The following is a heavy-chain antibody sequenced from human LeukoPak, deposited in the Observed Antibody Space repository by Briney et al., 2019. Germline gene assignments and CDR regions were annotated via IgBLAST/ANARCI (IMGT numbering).Heavy chain of an antibody. CDR1: GFIVSSNY. CDR3: ARTRTYSYDSSGHYYPTHFDY. D-gene: IGHD3-22*01. Sequence: GGSLRLSCAASGFIVSSNYMSWVRQAPGKGLEWVSVIYSGGTTYYADSVKGRFTISRDNRKNTLYLQMNSLRAEDTAVYYCARTRTYSYDSSGHYYPTHFDYWGQGTLVTVSP. CDR2: IYSGGTT. J-gene: IGHJ4*02. V-gene: IGHV3-66*01.